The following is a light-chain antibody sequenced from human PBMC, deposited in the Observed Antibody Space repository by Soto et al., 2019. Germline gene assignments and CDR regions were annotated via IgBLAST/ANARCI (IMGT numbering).Light chain of an antibody. CDR3: QQYGSSIT. J-gene: IGKJ5*01. CDR2: GTS. V-gene: IGKV3-20*01. CDR1: QSVPRSY. Sequence: EILLTQSPGTLSLSPGEIATLYFRASQSVPRSYLAWSQQKPGQAPRLLIYGTSSRATGIPDRFSGSGSGTDFPLTISRLEPEDFAVFYCQQYGSSITFGQGTRLEI.